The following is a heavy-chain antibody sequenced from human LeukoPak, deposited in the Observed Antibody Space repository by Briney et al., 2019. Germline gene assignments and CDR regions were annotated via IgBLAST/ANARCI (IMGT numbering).Heavy chain of an antibody. J-gene: IGHJ4*02. CDR3: AKESYGGGPCDY. D-gene: IGHD4/OR15-4a*01. V-gene: IGHV3-9*01. CDR1: GFTFDDYA. Sequence: GGSLRLSCAASGFTFDDYAMHWVRQAPGQGLEWVSGISWNSGSIVYADSVKGRFTISRDNARNSLYLQMNSLRAEDTALYYCAKESYGGGPCDYWGQGTLVTVSS. CDR2: ISWNSGSI.